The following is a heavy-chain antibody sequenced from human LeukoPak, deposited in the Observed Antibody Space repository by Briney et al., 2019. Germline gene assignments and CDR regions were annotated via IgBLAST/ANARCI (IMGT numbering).Heavy chain of an antibody. D-gene: IGHD2-2*01. Sequence: SETLSLTCTVSGGSIRSYWSWIRQPAGKGLEWIGRIYTSGSTNYNPSLKSRVTISVDTSKNQFSLKLSSVTAADTAVYYCARAPSLQSYYYYMDVWGKGTTVTISS. CDR2: IYTSGST. CDR1: GGSIRSY. J-gene: IGHJ6*03. V-gene: IGHV4-4*07. CDR3: ARAPSLQSYYYYMDV.